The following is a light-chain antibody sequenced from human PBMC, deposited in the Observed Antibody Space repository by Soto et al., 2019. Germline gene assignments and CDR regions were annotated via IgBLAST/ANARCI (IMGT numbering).Light chain of an antibody. CDR2: DAS. V-gene: IGKV1-5*01. Sequence: DIRMNQSPSTLSASVGDRVTITCRASQSIGRFLAWYQHQPGKAPKLLIYDASRRATGIPARFSGSGSGADFTLTISTLEPEDFAVYYCQQRSSWLITFCHGTRLEIK. CDR3: QQRSSWLIT. J-gene: IGKJ5*01. CDR1: QSIGRF.